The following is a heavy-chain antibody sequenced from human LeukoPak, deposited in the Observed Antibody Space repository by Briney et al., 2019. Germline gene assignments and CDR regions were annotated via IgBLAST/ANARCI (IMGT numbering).Heavy chain of an antibody. CDR2: ISSSSSYI. J-gene: IGHJ4*02. V-gene: IGHV3-21*01. Sequence: GGSLRLSFAASGFTFSSYSMNWVRQAPGKGLEWVSSISSSSSYIYYADSVKGRFTISRDNAKNSLYLQMNSLRAEDTAVFYCARDAGSSWYGGYFDYWGQGTLVTVSS. CDR1: GFTFSSYS. D-gene: IGHD6-13*01. CDR3: ARDAGSSWYGGYFDY.